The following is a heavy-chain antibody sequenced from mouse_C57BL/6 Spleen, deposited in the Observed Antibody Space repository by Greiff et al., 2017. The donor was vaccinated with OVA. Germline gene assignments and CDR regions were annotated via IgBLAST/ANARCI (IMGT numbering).Heavy chain of an antibody. CDR1: GYTFTSYG. D-gene: IGHD1-1*01. CDR3: AREITTVVEGAMDY. J-gene: IGHJ4*01. V-gene: IGHV1-81*01. CDR2: IYPRSGYT. Sequence: QVQLQQSGAELARPGASVKLSCKASGYTFTSYGISWVKQRTGQGLEWIGEIYPRSGYTYYNEKFKGKATLTADKSSSTAYMELRSLTSEDSAVYFCAREITTVVEGAMDYRGQGTSVNVAS.